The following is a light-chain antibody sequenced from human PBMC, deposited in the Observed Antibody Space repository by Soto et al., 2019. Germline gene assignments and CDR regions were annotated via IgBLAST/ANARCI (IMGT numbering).Light chain of an antibody. CDR2: EVT. CDR1: SSDVGHYNY. Sequence: QSALTQPASVSGSPGQSVTISCTGTSSDVGHYNYVSWYQQYPGKATKLIIYEVTTRPSGVSNRFSGSKSGNTASLTISGLQAEDEADYYCTSYTTINTLVVFGGGTQLTVL. V-gene: IGLV2-14*01. J-gene: IGLJ2*01. CDR3: TSYTTINTLVV.